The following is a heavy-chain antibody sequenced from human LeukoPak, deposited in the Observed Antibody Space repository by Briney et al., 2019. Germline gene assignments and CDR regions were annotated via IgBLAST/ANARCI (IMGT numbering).Heavy chain of an antibody. CDR3: AIVKGYCSGGSCSDY. V-gene: IGHV3-23*01. CDR1: GFTFSSYA. D-gene: IGHD2-15*01. CDR2: ISGSGGST. Sequence: GGSLRLSCAASGFTFSSYAMSWVRQAPGKGLEWVSAISGSGGSTYYADSVKGRFTISRDNSKNTLYLQMNSLRAEDTAVYYCAIVKGYCSGGSCSDYWGQGTLVTVSS. J-gene: IGHJ4*02.